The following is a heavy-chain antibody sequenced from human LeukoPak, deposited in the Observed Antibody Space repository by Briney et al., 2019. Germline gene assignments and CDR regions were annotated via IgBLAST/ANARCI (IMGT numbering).Heavy chain of an antibody. D-gene: IGHD2-2*01. CDR1: GFTVSSNY. V-gene: IGHV3-53*05. Sequence: GGSLRLSCAASGFTVSSNYMTWVRQAPGKGLEWVSLIYSGGSTYYAESVKGRFTISRDNSKSTLYLQMNSLRAEDTAVYYCARDTTRVVPAANIDYWGQGTLVTVSS. J-gene: IGHJ4*02. CDR3: ARDTTRVVPAANIDY. CDR2: IYSGGST.